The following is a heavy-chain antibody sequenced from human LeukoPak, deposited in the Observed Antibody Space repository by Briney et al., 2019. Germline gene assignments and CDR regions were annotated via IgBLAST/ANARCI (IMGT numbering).Heavy chain of an antibody. Sequence: ASVKVSCKASRYTFTSYDINWVRQATGQGLEWMRWMNPNSGNTGYAQKFQGRVTMTRNTSISAAYMELSSLRSEDTAVYYCASKCWDPTSCPNYYGMDVWGQGTTVTVSS. CDR2: MNPNSGNT. D-gene: IGHD2-2*01. CDR1: RYTFTSYD. V-gene: IGHV1-8*01. CDR3: ASKCWDPTSCPNYYGMDV. J-gene: IGHJ6*02.